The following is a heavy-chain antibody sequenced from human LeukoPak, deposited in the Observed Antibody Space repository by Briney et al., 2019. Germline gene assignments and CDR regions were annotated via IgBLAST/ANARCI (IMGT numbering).Heavy chain of an antibody. J-gene: IGHJ4*02. CDR1: GFTFSSYS. CDR3: ARDRPDYYGGDY. CDR2: ISSSSSYI. V-gene: IGHV3-21*01. D-gene: IGHD3-10*01. Sequence: GGSLRLSCAASGFTFSSYSMNWVRQAPGKGREWVSSISSSSSYIYYADSVKGRFTISRDNAKNSLYLQMNSLRAEDTAVYYCARDRPDYYGGDYWGQGILVTVSS.